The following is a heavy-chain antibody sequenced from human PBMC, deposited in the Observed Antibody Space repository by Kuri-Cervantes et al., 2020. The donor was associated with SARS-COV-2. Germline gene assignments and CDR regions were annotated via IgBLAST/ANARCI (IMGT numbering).Heavy chain of an antibody. CDR2: IYHSGST. D-gene: IGHD4-11*01. J-gene: IGHJ5*02. CDR3: AKPATVTTRYWFDP. V-gene: IGHV4-38-2*01. Sequence: SQTLSLTCAVSGYSISSGYYWGWIRQPPGKGLEWIGSIYHSGSTYYNPSLKSRVTISADTSKNQVSLTLSSVTAEDTAVYYCAKPATVTTRYWFDPWGQGTLVTVSS. CDR1: GYSISSGYY.